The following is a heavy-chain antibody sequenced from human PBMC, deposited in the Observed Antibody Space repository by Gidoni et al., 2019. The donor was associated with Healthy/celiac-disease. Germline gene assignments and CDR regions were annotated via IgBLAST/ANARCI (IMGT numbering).Heavy chain of an antibody. CDR3: ARGYCSSTSCRFNYYYYYGMDV. J-gene: IGHJ6*02. V-gene: IGHV4-34*01. CDR1: GSFSGYY. D-gene: IGHD2-2*01. CDR2: INHSGST. Sequence: GSFSGYYWSWIRQPPGKGLEWIGEINHSGSTNYNPSLKSRVTIPVDTSKNQFSLKLSSVTAADTAVYYCARGYCSSTSCRFNYYYYYGMDVWGQGTTVTVSS.